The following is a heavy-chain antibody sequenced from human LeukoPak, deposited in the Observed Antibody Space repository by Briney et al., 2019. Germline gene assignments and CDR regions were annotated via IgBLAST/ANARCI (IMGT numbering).Heavy chain of an antibody. J-gene: IGHJ6*03. CDR3: AYGPRFSYYYYYMDV. V-gene: IGHV3-48*04. CDR1: GFTFSSYG. CDR2: ISSSSSTI. D-gene: IGHD3-3*01. Sequence: GGSLRLSCAASGFTFSSYGMHWVRQAPGKGLEWVSYISSSSSTIYYADSVKGRFTISRDNAKNSLYLQMNSLRAEDTAVYYCAYGPRFSYYYYYMDVWGKGTTVTVSS.